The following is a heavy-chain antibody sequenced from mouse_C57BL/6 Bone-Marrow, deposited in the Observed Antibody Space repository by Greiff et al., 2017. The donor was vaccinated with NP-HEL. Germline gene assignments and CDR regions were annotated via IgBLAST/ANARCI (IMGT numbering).Heavy chain of an antibody. Sequence: VKLVESGPGLVQPSQCLSITCTVSGFSLTSYGVHWVRQSPGKGLEWLGVIWRGGSTDYNAAFMSSLSITKDNSKSQVFFKMHSLQADDTAVYCCATSGFAYWGQGTLVTVSA. V-gene: IGHV2-5*01. CDR2: IWRGGST. J-gene: IGHJ3*01. CDR1: GFSLTSYG. D-gene: IGHD3-1*01. CDR3: ATSGFAY.